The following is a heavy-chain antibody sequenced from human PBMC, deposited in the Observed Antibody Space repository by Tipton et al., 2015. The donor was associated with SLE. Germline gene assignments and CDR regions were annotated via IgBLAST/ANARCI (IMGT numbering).Heavy chain of an antibody. D-gene: IGHD2-15*01. CDR3: AREGWCSGGSCYSLKY. CDR2: IYYSGST. J-gene: IGHJ4*02. Sequence: TLSLTCTVSGGSISSYYWSWIRQPPGKGLEWIGYIYYSGSTNYNPSLKSRVTISLDTSKNQFSLKLSSVTAADTAVYYCAREGWCSGGSCYSLKYWGQGTLVTVSS. V-gene: IGHV4-59*01. CDR1: GGSISSYY.